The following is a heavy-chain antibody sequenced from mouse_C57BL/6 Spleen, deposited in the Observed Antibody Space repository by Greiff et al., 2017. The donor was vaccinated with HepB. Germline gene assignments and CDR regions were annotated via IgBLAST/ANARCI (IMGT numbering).Heavy chain of an antibody. V-gene: IGHV3-6*01. D-gene: IGHD1-1*01. CDR3: ARGTTVVLDY. J-gene: IGHJ2*01. Sequence: EVQRVESGPGLVKPSQSLSLTCSVTGYSITSGYYWNWIRQFPGNKLEWMGYISYDGSNNYNPSLKNRISITRDTSKNQFFLKLNSVTTEDTATYYCARGTTVVLDYWGQGTTLTVSS. CDR1: GYSITSGYY. CDR2: ISYDGSN.